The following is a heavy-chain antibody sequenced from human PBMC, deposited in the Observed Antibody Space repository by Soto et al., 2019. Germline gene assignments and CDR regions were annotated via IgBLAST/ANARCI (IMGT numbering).Heavy chain of an antibody. CDR2: IYYSGST. Sequence: SETLSLTCTVSGGSISSYYWSWIRQPPGKGLEWIGYIYYSGSTNYNPSLKSRVTISVDTSKNQFSLKLSSVTAADTAVYYCARGWGRQFDWGAQETLFTVSS. V-gene: IGHV4-59*08. D-gene: IGHD6-19*01. CDR3: ARGWGRQFDW. CDR1: GGSISSYY. J-gene: IGHJ4*02.